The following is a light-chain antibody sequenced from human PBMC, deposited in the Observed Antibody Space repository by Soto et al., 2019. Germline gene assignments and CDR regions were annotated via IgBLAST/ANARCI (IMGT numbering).Light chain of an antibody. Sequence: DIEMSQSPSSLSASVGDRVTITCRASQSVDSWLAWYHQKPGKAPKLLIYKASTLKSGVPSRFSGSGSGTEFTLTISSLQPDDFATYYCQHYNSYSEAFGQGTKVDIK. CDR3: QHYNSYSEA. V-gene: IGKV1-5*03. J-gene: IGKJ1*01. CDR2: KAS. CDR1: QSVDSW.